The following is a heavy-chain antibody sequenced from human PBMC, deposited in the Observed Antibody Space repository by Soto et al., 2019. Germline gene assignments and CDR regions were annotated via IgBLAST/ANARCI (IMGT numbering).Heavy chain of an antibody. CDR2: ISGSGGST. D-gene: IGHD2-2*01. CDR3: ARYCSSTSCLIFGHDY. V-gene: IGHV3-23*01. Sequence: PGGSLRLSCAASGFTFSSYAMSWVRQAPGKGLEWVSAISGSGGSTYYADSVKGRFTISRDNSKNTLYLQMNSLRAEDTAVYYCARYCSSTSCLIFGHDYWGQGTLVTVSS. CDR1: GFTFSSYA. J-gene: IGHJ4*02.